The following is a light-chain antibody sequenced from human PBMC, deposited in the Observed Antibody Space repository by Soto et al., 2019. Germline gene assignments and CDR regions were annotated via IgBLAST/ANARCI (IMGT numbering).Light chain of an antibody. CDR2: DVN. V-gene: IGLV2-14*03. J-gene: IGLJ2*01. Sequence: QSALTQPASVSGSPGQSITISCTGTSSDIGAYNFVSWYQQHPGKAPKLMLYDVNIRPSGVSNRFSGSKSGNTASLTISGLQDEDEDDYCCTSWATSTTMVCGGGTKLTVL. CDR3: TSWATSTTMV. CDR1: SSDIGAYNF.